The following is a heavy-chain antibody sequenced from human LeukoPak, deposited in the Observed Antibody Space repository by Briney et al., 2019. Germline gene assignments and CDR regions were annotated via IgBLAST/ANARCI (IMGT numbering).Heavy chain of an antibody. J-gene: IGHJ4*02. V-gene: IGHV3-33*01. CDR3: ARAGASNEFDY. D-gene: IGHD2-8*01. CDR1: GFTSTSYG. CDR2: IWSDGSKT. Sequence: PGGSLRLSCAASGFTSTSYGMHWVRQAPGMGLEWVAVIWSDGSKTYYVDSVKGRFTISRDYSKNTLYLQMSSLRAEDTAVYYCARAGASNEFDYWGQGTLVTVSS.